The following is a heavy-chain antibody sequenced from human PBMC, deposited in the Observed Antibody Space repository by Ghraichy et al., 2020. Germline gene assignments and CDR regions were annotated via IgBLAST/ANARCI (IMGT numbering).Heavy chain of an antibody. Sequence: LSLTCAASGFSFSNYAMSWVRQAPGKGLEWVSAIYDSGTAAFYADSVKGRFTISRDNSQETLYLQMNGLRADDTAVYYCARPRPYGTTWYGGIDYWGQGTLVTVSS. CDR3: ARPRPYGTTWYGGIDY. J-gene: IGHJ4*02. CDR1: GFSFSNYA. V-gene: IGHV3-23*01. CDR2: IYDSGTAA. D-gene: IGHD6-13*01.